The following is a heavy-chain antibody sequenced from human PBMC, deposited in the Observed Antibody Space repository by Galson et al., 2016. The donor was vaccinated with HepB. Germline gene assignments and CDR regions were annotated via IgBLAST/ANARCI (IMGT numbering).Heavy chain of an antibody. Sequence: SLRLSCAASGFPFNSYAMHWVRQAPGKTPEWVAVISYDGRKKYYADSVKGRFTISRDKSKKTLFLEMNSLRPEDTAVYHCAKDRGYYAMDVWGQGTTVTV. CDR3: AKDRGYYAMDV. CDR1: GFPFNSYA. D-gene: IGHD3-10*01. J-gene: IGHJ6*02. CDR2: ISYDGRKK. V-gene: IGHV3-30*04.